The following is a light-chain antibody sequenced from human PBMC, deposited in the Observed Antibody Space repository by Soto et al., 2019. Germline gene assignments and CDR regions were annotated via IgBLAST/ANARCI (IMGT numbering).Light chain of an antibody. CDR1: SSNIGAGYD. CDR2: GNS. CDR3: QSYDSSLSGSV. Sequence: QYVLTRPPSVSGAPGQRVTISCTGSSSNIGAGYDVHWYQQLPGTAPKLLIYGNSNRPSGVPDRFSGSKSGTSASLAITGLQAEDEADYYCQSYDSSLSGSVFGEGTTLTVL. V-gene: IGLV1-40*01. J-gene: IGLJ3*02.